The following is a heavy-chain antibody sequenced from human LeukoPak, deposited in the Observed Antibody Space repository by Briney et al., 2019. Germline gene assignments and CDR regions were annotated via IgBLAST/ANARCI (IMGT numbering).Heavy chain of an antibody. Sequence: KPSETLSLTCAVYGGSFSGYYWSWIRQPPGKGLEWIGEINHSGSTNYNPSLKSRVTISVDTSKNQFSLKLSSVTAADTAVYYCASCITMVRGVIILSHDAFDIWGQGTMVTVSS. CDR2: INHSGST. CDR1: GGSFSGYY. V-gene: IGHV4-34*01. CDR3: ASCITMVRGVIILSHDAFDI. J-gene: IGHJ3*02. D-gene: IGHD3-10*01.